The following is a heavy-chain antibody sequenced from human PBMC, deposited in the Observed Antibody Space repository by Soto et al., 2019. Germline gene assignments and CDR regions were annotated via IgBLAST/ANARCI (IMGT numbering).Heavy chain of an antibody. CDR2: ISSGSSYI. J-gene: IGHJ3*02. V-gene: IGHV3-21*01. CDR3: ARERYSTYDDAFDM. Sequence: GGSLRLSCAASGFTFSSYGMHWVRQAPGKGLEWVSSISSGSSYIYSADSVKGRFTVSRDNAKNSLYLQMNSLRAEDTAVYYCARERYSTYDDAFDMWGQGTLVTVSS. D-gene: IGHD2-15*01. CDR1: GFTFSSYG.